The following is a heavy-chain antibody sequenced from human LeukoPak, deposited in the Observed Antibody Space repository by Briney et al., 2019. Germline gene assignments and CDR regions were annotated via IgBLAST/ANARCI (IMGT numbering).Heavy chain of an antibody. CDR3: AKRGGSGSYYFDY. J-gene: IGHJ4*02. CDR2: ISGSGGST. CDR1: GFTFSSYA. D-gene: IGHD1-26*01. Sequence: QAGGSLRLSCAASGFTFSSYAMSWVRQAPGKGLEWVSAISGSGGSTYYADSVKGRFTISRDNSKNTLYLQMNSLRAEDTAVYYCAKRGGSGSYYFDYWGQGTLVTVSS. V-gene: IGHV3-23*01.